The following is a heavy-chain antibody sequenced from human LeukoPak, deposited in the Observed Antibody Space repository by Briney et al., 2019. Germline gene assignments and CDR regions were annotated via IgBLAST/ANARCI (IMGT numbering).Heavy chain of an antibody. D-gene: IGHD3-22*01. Sequence: GGSLRLSCAASGVTVSSNYMTWVRQAPGKGLEWVSVIYSGGSTYYADSVKGRFTISRDNSKHTLYLQMNRLRAEDTAVYYCASSYDSSRYYYSWGQGTLVTVSS. V-gene: IGHV3-53*01. CDR3: ASSYDSSRYYYS. J-gene: IGHJ4*02. CDR2: IYSGGST. CDR1: GVTVSSNY.